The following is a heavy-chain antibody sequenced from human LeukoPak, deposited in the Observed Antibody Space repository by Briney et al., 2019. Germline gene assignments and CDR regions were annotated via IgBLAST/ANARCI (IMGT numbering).Heavy chain of an antibody. CDR3: ARCTASSSNDY. V-gene: IGHV1-2*02. J-gene: IGHJ4*02. CDR2: ITPSGGT. CDR1: GYTFTSYA. Sequence: ASVKVSCKASGYTFTSYAMHWVRQAPGQGLEWMGWITPSGGTNYPQKFQGRVAITRDTSISTAYLQWSSLKASDTGMYYCARCTASSSNDYWGQGTLVTVSS. D-gene: IGHD6-19*01.